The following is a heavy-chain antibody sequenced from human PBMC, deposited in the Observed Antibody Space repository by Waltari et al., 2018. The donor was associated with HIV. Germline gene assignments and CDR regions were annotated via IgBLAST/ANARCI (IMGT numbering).Heavy chain of an antibody. J-gene: IGHJ4*02. V-gene: IGHV5-51*01. D-gene: IGHD3-10*01. CDR2: IYPADSET. CDR3: ARHHPEPRRSYYASSYYDV. CDR1: GYSFNNHW. Sequence: EVHLVQSGAELKKPGESLRISCQGSGYSFNNHWIGWVRQMPGKGPEWMGNIYPADSETRYSPAFEGRITISVDKSINTVFLQWNSLKASDTARYFCARHHPEPRRSYYASSYYDVWGQGTLVTVSS.